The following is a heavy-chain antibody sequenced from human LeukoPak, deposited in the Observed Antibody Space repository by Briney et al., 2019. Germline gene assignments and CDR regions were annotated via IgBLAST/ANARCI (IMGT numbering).Heavy chain of an antibody. J-gene: IGHJ6*03. CDR2: INHSGST. CDR3: ARLKGHCSGGSCYSGYYYYYMDV. D-gene: IGHD2-15*01. V-gene: IGHV4-34*01. Sequence: SETLSLTCAVYGGSFSGYYWSWIRQPPGKGLEWIGEINHSGSTNYNPSLKSRVTISVDTSKNQFSLKPSSVTAADTAVYYCARLKGHCSGGSCYSGYYYYYMDVWGKGTTVTVSS. CDR1: GGSFSGYY.